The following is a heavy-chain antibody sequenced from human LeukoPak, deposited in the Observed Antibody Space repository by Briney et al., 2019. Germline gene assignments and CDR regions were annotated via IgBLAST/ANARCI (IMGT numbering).Heavy chain of an antibody. J-gene: IGHJ4*02. CDR3: ARGWVVAATNFDY. V-gene: IGHV4-39*07. Sequence: SETLSLTCTVSGDSFSNSSYYWGWIRQPPGKGLEWIGDVYYSGSTNYNPSLKSRVTISVDTSKNQFSLKLSSVTAADTAVYYCARGWVVAATNFDYWGQGTLVTVSS. CDR1: GDSFSNSSYY. CDR2: VYYSGST. D-gene: IGHD2-15*01.